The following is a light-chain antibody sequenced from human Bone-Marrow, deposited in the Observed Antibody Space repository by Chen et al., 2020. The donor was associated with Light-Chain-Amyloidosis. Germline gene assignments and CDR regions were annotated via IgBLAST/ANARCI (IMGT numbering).Light chain of an antibody. CDR1: DLPTKY. CDR3: QSADRSGTYEVI. Sequence: SYELTQPPSVSVSPGQTASITCSGDDLPTKYAYWYQQKPGQAPVLVIHIDPERPAGISDRFSGSSSGTTATLSISGVQAEDEADYHCQSADRSGTYEVIFGGGTKLTVL. J-gene: IGLJ2*01. V-gene: IGLV3-25*03. CDR2: IDP.